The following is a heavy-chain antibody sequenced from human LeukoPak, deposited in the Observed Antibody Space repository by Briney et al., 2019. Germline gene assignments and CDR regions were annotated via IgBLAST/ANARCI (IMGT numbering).Heavy chain of an antibody. CDR1: GGSISTSGHY. V-gene: IGHV4-39*07. CDR2: INHSGST. CDR3: ASLYGSGSYYYYYGMDV. J-gene: IGHJ6*02. Sequence: PSETLSLTCTDSGGSISTSGHYWGWIRQPPGKGLEWIGEINHSGSTNYNPSLKSRVTISVDTSKNQFSLKLSSVTAADTAVYYCASLYGSGSYYYYYGMDVWGQGTTVTVSS. D-gene: IGHD3-10*01.